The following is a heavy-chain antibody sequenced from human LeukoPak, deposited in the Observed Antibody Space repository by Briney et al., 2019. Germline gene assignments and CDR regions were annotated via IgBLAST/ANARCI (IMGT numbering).Heavy chain of an antibody. CDR2: ISGSGSIT. CDR3: AKTDRTGALGRFRMRSDAFDI. D-gene: IGHD3-3*01. CDR1: GFIFSSYA. Sequence: GGSLRLSCAASGFIFSSYAMSWVRQAPGKGLDWVSGISGSGSITHYADSVKGRFTISRDISKNTLYLQMNSLRAEDTAIYYCAKTDRTGALGRFRMRSDAFDIWGQGTMVTVSS. V-gene: IGHV3-23*01. J-gene: IGHJ3*02.